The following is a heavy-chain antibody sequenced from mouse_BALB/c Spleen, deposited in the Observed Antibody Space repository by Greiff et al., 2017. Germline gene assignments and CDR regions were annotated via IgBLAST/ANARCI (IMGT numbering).Heavy chain of an antibody. CDR3: ARYRYDYAMDY. CDR2: ILPGSGST. CDR1: GYTFSSYW. D-gene: IGHD2-14*01. V-gene: IGHV1-9*01. Sequence: QVQLQQSGAELTKPGASVKISCKATGYTFSSYWIEWVKQRPGHGLEWIGEILPGSGSTNYNEKFKGKATFTADTSSNTAYMQLSSLTSEDSAVYYCARYRYDYAMDYWGQGTSVTVSS. J-gene: IGHJ4*01.